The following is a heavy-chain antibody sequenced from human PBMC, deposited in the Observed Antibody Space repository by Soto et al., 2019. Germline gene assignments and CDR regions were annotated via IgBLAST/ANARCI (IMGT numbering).Heavy chain of an antibody. V-gene: IGHV3-23*01. CDR1: GFTFSSYA. CDR3: AKDHLTRGFDFWSGYHDY. J-gene: IGHJ4*02. CDR2: ISGSGGST. Sequence: PGGSLRLSCAASGFTFSSYAMSWVRQAPGKGLEWVSAISGSGGSTYYADSVKGRFTISRDNSKNTLYLQMNSLRAEDTAVYYCAKDHLTRGFDFWSGYHDYWGQGTLVTVSS. D-gene: IGHD3-3*01.